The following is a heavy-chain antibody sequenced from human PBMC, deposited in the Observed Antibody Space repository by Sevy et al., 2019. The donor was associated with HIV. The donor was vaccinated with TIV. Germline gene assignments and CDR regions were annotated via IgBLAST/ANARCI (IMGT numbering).Heavy chain of an antibody. CDR1: GFTFSSYG. Sequence: GGSLRLSCAASGFTFSSYGMHWVRQTPGQGLEWVSAISGSGGSTYYADSVKGRFTISRDNSKNTLYLQVISLRAEDTAVYYCAKGGFTMVRGVFDYWGQGTLVTVSS. CDR2: ISGSGGST. J-gene: IGHJ4*02. CDR3: AKGGFTMVRGVFDY. V-gene: IGHV3-23*01. D-gene: IGHD3-10*01.